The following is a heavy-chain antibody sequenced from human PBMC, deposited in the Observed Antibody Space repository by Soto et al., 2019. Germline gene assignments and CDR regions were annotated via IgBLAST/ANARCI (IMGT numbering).Heavy chain of an antibody. CDR2: IWYDGSVR. D-gene: IGHD1-26*01. Sequence: QVQLVESGGGVVRPGTSLRLSCEGSGFSFSDYGMNWVRQAPGKGLEWVAVIWYDGSVRRYADSVKGSFTISRDISKNTLYLQMNSLRVEDTAVYFCARGGKWELLLRLWGQGTLVTVSS. V-gene: IGHV3-33*01. J-gene: IGHJ4*02. CDR3: ARGGKWELLLRL. CDR1: GFSFSDYG.